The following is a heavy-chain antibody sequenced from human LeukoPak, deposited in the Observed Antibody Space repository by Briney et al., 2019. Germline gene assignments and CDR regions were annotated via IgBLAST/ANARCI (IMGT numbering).Heavy chain of an antibody. D-gene: IGHD3-10*02. Sequence: PGGALILSCAASGFTFSSYEMNWLRQAPRKGLEGVSYISSSCSTIYYADSVKGRFTISRDHANNSLYLQMNSLRAEDTAVYYCAELGITMIGGVWGKGTTVTISS. CDR2: ISSSCSTI. CDR1: GFTFSSYE. V-gene: IGHV3-48*03. CDR3: AELGITMIGGV. J-gene: IGHJ6*04.